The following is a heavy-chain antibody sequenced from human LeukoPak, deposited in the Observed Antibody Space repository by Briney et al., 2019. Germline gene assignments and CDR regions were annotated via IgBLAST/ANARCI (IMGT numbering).Heavy chain of an antibody. J-gene: IGHJ6*02. CDR2: LNGDGSST. Sequence: PGGSLRLSCAASGFTFSPYWMHWVRQAPGKGLVWVSRLNGDGSSTNYADSVKGRFTISRDNAKNTLYLQMNSLGAEDTAVYYCARDSRYSMEVWGQETTVTVSS. CDR1: GFTFSPYW. CDR3: ARDSRYSMEV. V-gene: IGHV3-74*01.